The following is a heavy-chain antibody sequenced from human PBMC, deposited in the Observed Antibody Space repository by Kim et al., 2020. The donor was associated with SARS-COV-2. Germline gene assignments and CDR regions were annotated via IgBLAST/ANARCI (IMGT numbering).Heavy chain of an antibody. D-gene: IGHD2-2*01. CDR2: T. V-gene: IGHV3-74*01. Sequence: TNYPDSGKGRFTVSIDHAKNTLYLQMNSLRAADTAVYYCARSRELDVWGQGTTVTVSS. J-gene: IGHJ6*02. CDR3: ARSRELDV.